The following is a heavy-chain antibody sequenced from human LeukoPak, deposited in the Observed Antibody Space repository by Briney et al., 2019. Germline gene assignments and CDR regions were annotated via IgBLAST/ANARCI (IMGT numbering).Heavy chain of an antibody. CDR3: ASGKGYSYGYYAFDI. Sequence: PSETLPLTCTVSGGSISSYYWSWIRQPPGKGLEWIGYIYYSGSTNYNPSLKSRVTISVDTSKNQFSLKLSSVTAADTAVYYCASGKGYSYGYYAFDIWGQGTMVTVSS. CDR1: GGSISSYY. V-gene: IGHV4-59*01. J-gene: IGHJ3*02. CDR2: IYYSGST. D-gene: IGHD5-18*01.